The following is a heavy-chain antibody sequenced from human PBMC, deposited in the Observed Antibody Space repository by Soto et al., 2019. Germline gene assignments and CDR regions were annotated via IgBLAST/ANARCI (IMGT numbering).Heavy chain of an antibody. CDR3: ARGTYYDFWSGYYTSYYYYMDV. D-gene: IGHD3-3*01. CDR2: ISAYNGNT. CDR1: GYTFTSYG. J-gene: IGHJ6*03. V-gene: IGHV1-18*01. Sequence: ASVKVSCKASGYTFTSYGISWVRQAPGQGLERMGWISAYNGNTNYAQKLQGRVTMTTDTSTSTAYMELRSLRSDDTAVYYCARGTYYDFWSGYYTSYYYYMDVWGKGTTVTVSS.